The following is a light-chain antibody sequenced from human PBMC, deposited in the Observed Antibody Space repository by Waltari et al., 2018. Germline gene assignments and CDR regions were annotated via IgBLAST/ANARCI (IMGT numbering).Light chain of an antibody. J-gene: IGLJ6*01. CDR1: TSTIGTNT. CDR3: ATWDDSLSGRV. Sequence: QSVLTQPPSTSGTPGQRVTISCSGSTSTIGTNTVTWYQLLPGTAPKTVIFANYHRPSGVPDRFSASKSGTSASLVISDLQSEDEADYFCATWDDSLSGRVFGSGTKVTVL. CDR2: ANY. V-gene: IGLV1-44*01.